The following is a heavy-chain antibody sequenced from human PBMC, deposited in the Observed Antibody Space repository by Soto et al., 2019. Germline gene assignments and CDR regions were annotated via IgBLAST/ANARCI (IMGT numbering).Heavy chain of an antibody. D-gene: IGHD3-3*01. J-gene: IGHJ3*02. CDR3: AKDRQLRFLEWALGAFDI. CDR1: GFTFDDYA. V-gene: IGHV3-9*01. CDR2: ISWNSGSI. Sequence: VQLVESGGGLVQPGRSLRLSCAASGFTFDDYAMHWVRQAPGKGLAWVSGISWNSGSIGYADSVKGRFTISRDNAKNSLYLQMNSLRAEDTALYYCAKDRQLRFLEWALGAFDIWGQGTMVTVSS.